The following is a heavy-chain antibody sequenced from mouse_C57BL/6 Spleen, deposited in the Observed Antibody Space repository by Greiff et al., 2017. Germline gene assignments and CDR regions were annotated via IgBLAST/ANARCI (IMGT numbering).Heavy chain of an antibody. CDR1: GYAFSSSW. Sequence: QVQLKQSGPELVKPGASVKISCKASGYAFSSSWMNWVKQRPGKGLEWIGRLYPGDGDTNYNGKFKGKATLTADKSSSTAYMQLSSLTSEDSAVYFCARGVGYAMDYWGQGTSVTVSS. CDR3: ARGVGYAMDY. D-gene: IGHD1-1*01. J-gene: IGHJ4*01. V-gene: IGHV1-82*01. CDR2: LYPGDGDT.